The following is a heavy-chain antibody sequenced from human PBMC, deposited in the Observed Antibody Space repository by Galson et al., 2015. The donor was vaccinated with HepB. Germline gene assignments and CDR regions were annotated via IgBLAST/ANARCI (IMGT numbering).Heavy chain of an antibody. Sequence: SCKASGYTFSSYSITWVRQAPGEGLEWMGWISPYTRRTDYAQKFQGRVTMTTDTSTNTAYMELRSLRSDDTAVYYCARGALIVVVGATQNNWFDPWGQGTLVTVSS. CDR1: GYTFSSYS. D-gene: IGHD2-15*01. CDR2: ISPYTRRT. CDR3: ARGALIVVVGATQNNWFDP. V-gene: IGHV1-18*01. J-gene: IGHJ5*02.